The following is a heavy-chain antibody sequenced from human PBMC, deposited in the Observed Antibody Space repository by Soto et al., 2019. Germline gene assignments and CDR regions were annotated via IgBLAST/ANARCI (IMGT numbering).Heavy chain of an antibody. J-gene: IGHJ4*02. Sequence: ASVKVSCKASGYTFIAYDIHWVRQATGQGLEWMGWMNPYNGNAGYAQKFQGRVTMTRNTSISTAYMELSSLRSEDTAVYFCARRKERSGPHYFDSWGQGTLVTVSS. CDR3: ARRKERSGPHYFDS. V-gene: IGHV1-8*01. CDR2: MNPYNGNA. D-gene: IGHD6-25*01. CDR1: GYTFIAYD.